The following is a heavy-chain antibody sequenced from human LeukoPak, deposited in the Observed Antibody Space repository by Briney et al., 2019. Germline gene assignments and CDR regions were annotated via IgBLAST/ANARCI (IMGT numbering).Heavy chain of an antibody. CDR3: ARDNGPRHYYYMDV. V-gene: IGHV3-21*01. J-gene: IGHJ6*03. CDR1: GFTFSSYG. CDR2: ISSSSSYI. Sequence: GGSLRLSCAASGFTFSSYGMSWVRQAPGKGLEWVSTISSSSSYIYYADSVKGRFTISRDNAKNSLYLQMNSLRAEDTAVYYCARDNGPRHYYYMDVWGKGTTVTISS.